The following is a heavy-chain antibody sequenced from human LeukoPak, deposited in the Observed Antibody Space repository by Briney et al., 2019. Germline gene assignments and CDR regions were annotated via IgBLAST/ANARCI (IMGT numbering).Heavy chain of an antibody. V-gene: IGHV3-23*01. CDR1: GFTFSSSA. CDR2: IDGSAKTT. CDR3: AKVATWTYFDS. Sequence: GGSLRLSCAASGFTFSSSAMTWVRQAPGKGLGWVSAIDGSAKTTYYADSVKGRFTISRDNSKNTLYLQLTSLRVEDTALYYCAKVATWTYFDSWGQGTLVTVSS. D-gene: IGHD3/OR15-3a*01. J-gene: IGHJ4*02.